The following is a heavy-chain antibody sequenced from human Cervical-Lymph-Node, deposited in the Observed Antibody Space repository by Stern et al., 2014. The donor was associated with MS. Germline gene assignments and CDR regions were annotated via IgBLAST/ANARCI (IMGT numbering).Heavy chain of an antibody. D-gene: IGHD6-13*01. CDR1: GFSFSRYA. J-gene: IGHJ4*02. CDR2: IWYDGSNP. V-gene: IGHV3-33*01. Sequence: VQLEESGGGVVQPGRSLRLSCAASGFSFSRYAMHWVRQAPGQGLEWVALIWYDGSNPYYADSVTGRFTISRDNFKNTLYLQMNSLRAEDTAVYYCASAYSSSHYYFDYWGQGTLVTVSS. CDR3: ASAYSSSHYYFDY.